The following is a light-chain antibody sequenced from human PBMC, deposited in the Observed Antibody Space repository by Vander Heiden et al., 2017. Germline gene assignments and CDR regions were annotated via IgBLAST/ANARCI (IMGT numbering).Light chain of an antibody. CDR3: QQSYSTPQLT. CDR2: AAS. J-gene: IGKJ4*01. V-gene: IGKV1-39*01. Sequence: DIQMTQSPSSLSASLGDRVPINCRASQSISNYLNWYQQKPGKAPKLLIYAASSLQSGVPSRFSGSGSGTDFTLTISSLQPEDFATYYCQQSYSTPQLTFGGGTKVEIK. CDR1: QSISNY.